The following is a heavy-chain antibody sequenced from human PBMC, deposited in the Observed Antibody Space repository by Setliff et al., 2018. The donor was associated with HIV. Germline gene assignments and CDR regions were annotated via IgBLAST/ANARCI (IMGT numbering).Heavy chain of an antibody. V-gene: IGHV4-31*03. CDR1: GGSISSGGYY. D-gene: IGHD2-8*01. Sequence: SETLSLTCTVSGGSISSGGYYWSWIRQHPGKGLEWIGYIYYSGSTYYNPSLKSRVTISVDTSKNQFSLKLSSVTAADTAVYYCARRGVYAPNWFDPWGQGTLVT. CDR3: ARRGVYAPNWFDP. J-gene: IGHJ5*02. CDR2: IYYSGST.